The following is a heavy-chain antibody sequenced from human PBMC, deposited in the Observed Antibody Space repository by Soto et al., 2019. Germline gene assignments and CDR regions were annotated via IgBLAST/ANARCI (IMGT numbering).Heavy chain of an antibody. CDR3: AKLSQYDILTGYLNYFDY. V-gene: IGHV3-23*01. J-gene: IGHJ4*02. CDR2: FRGDGTGA. D-gene: IGHD3-9*01. Sequence: TSETLSLTCTVSGGSISRYYWSWVRQPPGKGLEWVSAFRGDGTGAHYADSVKGRFTISRDNSKNSLYLHMNSLRAEDTAVYYCAKLSQYDILTGYLNYFDYWGQGTLVTVSS. CDR1: GGSISRYY.